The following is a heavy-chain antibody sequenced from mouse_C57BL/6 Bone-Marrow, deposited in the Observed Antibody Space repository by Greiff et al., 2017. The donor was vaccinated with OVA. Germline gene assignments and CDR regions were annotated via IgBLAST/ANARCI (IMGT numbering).Heavy chain of an antibody. CDR1: GYTFTSYW. D-gene: IGHD2-1*01. V-gene: IGHV1-69*01. CDR2: IDPSDSYT. CDR3: ARLYGNYLYHFDY. J-gene: IGHJ2*01. Sequence: VQLQQPGAELVMPGASVKLSCKASGYTFTSYWMHWVKQRPGQGLEWIGEIDPSDSYTNYNQKFKGKSTLTVDKSSSTAYMQLSSLTSEDSAVYYCARLYGNYLYHFDYWGRGTTITVSS.